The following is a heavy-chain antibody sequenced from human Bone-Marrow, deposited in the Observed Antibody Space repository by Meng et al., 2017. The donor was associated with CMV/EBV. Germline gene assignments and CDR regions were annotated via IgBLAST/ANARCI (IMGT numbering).Heavy chain of an antibody. CDR2: INHSGST. Sequence: SETLSLTCAVYGGSFSGYYWSWTRQPPGKGLEWIGEINHSGSTNYNPSLKSRVTISVDTSKNQFSLKLSSVTAADTAVYYCARRPPSIGYCSSTSRLAGFQHWGQGTRVTGSS. V-gene: IGHV4-34*01. CDR1: GGSFSGYY. CDR3: ARRPPSIGYCSSTSRLAGFQH. J-gene: IGHJ1*01. D-gene: IGHD2-2*01.